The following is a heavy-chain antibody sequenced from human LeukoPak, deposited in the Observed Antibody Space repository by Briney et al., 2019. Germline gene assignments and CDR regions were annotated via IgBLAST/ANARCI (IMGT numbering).Heavy chain of an antibody. J-gene: IGHJ4*02. V-gene: IGHV3-7*03. CDR2: IREDGGHT. CDR3: ARDGGDCSGDSCYVDY. D-gene: IGHD2-15*01. CDR1: GFTFTNHW. Sequence: GGSLRLSCVTSGFTFTNHWMSWVRQAPGKGLEWVTNIREDGGHTNYVDSVKGRFTISRDNAKNSLFLQMNSLRAEDTALYYCARDGGDCSGDSCYVDYWGQGTLVTVSS.